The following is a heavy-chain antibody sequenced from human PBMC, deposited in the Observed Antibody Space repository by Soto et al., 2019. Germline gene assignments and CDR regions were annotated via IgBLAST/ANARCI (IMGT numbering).Heavy chain of an antibody. CDR2: ISSSSSYI. Sequence: EVQLVESGGGLVKPGGSLRLSCAASGFTFSSYSMNWVRQAPGKGLEWVSSISSSSSYIYYADSVKGRFTISRDNAKNSLYLQMNSLRAEDTAVYYCARDLFSIAARPGFFDYWGQGTLVTVSS. J-gene: IGHJ4*02. CDR1: GFTFSSYS. V-gene: IGHV3-21*01. CDR3: ARDLFSIAARPGFFDY. D-gene: IGHD6-6*01.